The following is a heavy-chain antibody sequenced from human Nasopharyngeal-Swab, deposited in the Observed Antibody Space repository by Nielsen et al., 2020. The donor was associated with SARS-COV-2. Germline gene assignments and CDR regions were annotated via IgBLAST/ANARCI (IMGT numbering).Heavy chain of an antibody. V-gene: IGHV4-34*01. J-gene: IGHJ6*02. CDR1: GGSFSGYY. D-gene: IGHD3-22*01. CDR3: ARGPLLPITMIVKYYYYGMDV. CDR2: INHSGST. Sequence: SETLSLTCAVSGGSFSGYYWSWIRQPPGKGLGWIGEINHSGSTNYNPSHKSRVTISVDTSKNQFSLKLSSVTAADTAVYYCARGPLLPITMIVKYYYYGMDVWGQGTTVTVSS.